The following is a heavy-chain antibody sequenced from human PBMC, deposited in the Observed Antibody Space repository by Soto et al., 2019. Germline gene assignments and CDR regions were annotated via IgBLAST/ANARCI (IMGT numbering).Heavy chain of an antibody. CDR1: GGSISSYY. J-gene: IGHJ6*02. CDR3: ARGYSGSYSVASGSYYYYGMDV. V-gene: IGHV4-59*01. CDR2: IYYSGST. D-gene: IGHD1-26*01. Sequence: SETLSLTCTVSGGSISSYYWSWIRQPPGKGLEWIGYIYYSGSTNYNPSLKSRVTISVDTSKNQFSLKLSSVTAADTAVYYCARGYSGSYSVASGSYYYYGMDVWGQGTTVTV.